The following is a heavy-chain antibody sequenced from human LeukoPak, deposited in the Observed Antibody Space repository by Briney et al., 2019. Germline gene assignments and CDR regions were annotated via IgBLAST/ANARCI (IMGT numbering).Heavy chain of an antibody. V-gene: IGHV4-30-2*01. D-gene: IGHD3-16*01. CDR3: ARDQNDYVWGGFDY. Sequence: SETLSLTCTVSGGSISSGGYYWSWIRQPPGKGLEWIGYIYHSGSTYYNPSLKSRVTISVDRSKNQFSLNLSSVTAADTAVYYCARDQNDYVWGGFDYWGRGALVTVSS. CDR1: GGSISSGGYY. CDR2: IYHSGST. J-gene: IGHJ4*02.